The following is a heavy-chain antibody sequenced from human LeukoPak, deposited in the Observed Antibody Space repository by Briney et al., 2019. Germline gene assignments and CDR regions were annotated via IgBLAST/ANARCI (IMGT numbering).Heavy chain of an antibody. J-gene: IGHJ4*02. D-gene: IGHD5-18*01. CDR1: GFTFSSYE. CDR3: ATGLGAQLWFYGY. V-gene: IGHV3-66*01. CDR2: IYSGGST. Sequence: GGSLRLSCAASGFTFSSYEMNWVRQAPGKGLEWVSVIYSGGSTYYADSVKGRFTISRDNSKNTLYLQMNSLRAEDTAVYYCATGLGAQLWFYGYWGQGTLVTVSS.